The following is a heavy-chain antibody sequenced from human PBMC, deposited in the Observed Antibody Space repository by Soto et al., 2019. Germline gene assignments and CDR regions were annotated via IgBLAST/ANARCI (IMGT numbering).Heavy chain of an antibody. V-gene: IGHV4-34*01. CDR3: ARGRIVVVPAAQRGWFDP. J-gene: IGHJ5*02. Sequence: SETLCLTCAVYGGSFSGYYWSWIRQPPGKGLEWIGEINHSGSTNYNPSLKSRVTISVDTSKNQFSLKLSSVTAADTALYYCARGRIVVVPAAQRGWFDPWGQGTLVTVS. D-gene: IGHD2-2*01. CDR1: GGSFSGYY. CDR2: INHSGST.